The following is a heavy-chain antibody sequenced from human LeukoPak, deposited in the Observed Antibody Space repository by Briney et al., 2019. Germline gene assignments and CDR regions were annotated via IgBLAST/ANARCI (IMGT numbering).Heavy chain of an antibody. D-gene: IGHD2-2*01. V-gene: IGHV3-30*18. CDR2: ISYDGSNK. CDR1: GFTFSSYG. Sequence: GRSLRLSCAASGFTFSSYGMHWVRQAPGKGLEWVAVISYDGSNKYYADSVKGRFTISRDNSKNTLYLQMNSPRAEDTAVYYCAKDHCSSTSCYYYYYGMDVWGQGTTVTVSS. CDR3: AKDHCSSTSCYYYYYGMDV. J-gene: IGHJ6*02.